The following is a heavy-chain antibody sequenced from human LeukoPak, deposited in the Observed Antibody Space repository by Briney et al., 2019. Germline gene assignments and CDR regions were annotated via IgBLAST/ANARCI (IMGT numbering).Heavy chain of an antibody. Sequence: GGSLRLSCAASGFTFDDYAMHWVRQAPGKGLEWVSLISGDGGSTYYADSVKGRFTISRDNSKNSLCLQMNSLRTEDTALYYCAKDYGQLWWFDPWGQGTLVTVSS. V-gene: IGHV3-43*02. J-gene: IGHJ5*02. CDR1: GFTFDDYA. D-gene: IGHD6-6*01. CDR3: AKDYGQLWWFDP. CDR2: ISGDGGST.